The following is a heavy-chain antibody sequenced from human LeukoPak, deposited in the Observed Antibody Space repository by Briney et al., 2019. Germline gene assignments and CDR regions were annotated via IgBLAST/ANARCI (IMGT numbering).Heavy chain of an antibody. Sequence: GGSLRLSCAASGFTFSSYAMLWVRQAPGKGLEWVAVISYDGSNKYCADSVKGRFTISRDNSKNTLYLQMNSLRAEDTAVYYCARERHNEFDYWGQGTLVTVSS. CDR3: ARERHNEFDY. V-gene: IGHV3-30-3*01. CDR2: ISYDGSNK. J-gene: IGHJ4*02. D-gene: IGHD1-1*01. CDR1: GFTFSSYA.